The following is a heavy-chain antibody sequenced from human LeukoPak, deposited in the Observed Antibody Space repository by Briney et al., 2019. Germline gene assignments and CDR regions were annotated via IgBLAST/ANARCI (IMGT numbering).Heavy chain of an antibody. V-gene: IGHV3-23*01. Sequence: GSLRLSCAASGFTFSSYAMSWVRQAPGKGLEWVSAISGSGGSTYYADSVKGRFTISRDNSKNTLYLQMNSQRAEDTAVYYCAKQIAAAVRSDYWGQGTLVTVSS. D-gene: IGHD6-13*01. CDR2: ISGSGGST. CDR3: AKQIAAAVRSDY. J-gene: IGHJ4*02. CDR1: GFTFSSYA.